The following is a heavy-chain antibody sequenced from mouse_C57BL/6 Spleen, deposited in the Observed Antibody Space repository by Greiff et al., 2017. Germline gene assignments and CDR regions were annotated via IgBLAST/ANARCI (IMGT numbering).Heavy chain of an antibody. Sequence: KVEESEGGLVQPGSSMKLSCTASGFTFSDYYMAWVRQVPEKGLEWVANINYDGSSTYYLDSLKSRFIISRDNAKNILYLQMSSLKSEDTATYYCAREDSSVFDYWGQGTTLTVSS. CDR3: AREDSSVFDY. D-gene: IGHD3-2*01. V-gene: IGHV5-16*01. CDR1: GFTFSDYY. J-gene: IGHJ2*01. CDR2: INYDGSST.